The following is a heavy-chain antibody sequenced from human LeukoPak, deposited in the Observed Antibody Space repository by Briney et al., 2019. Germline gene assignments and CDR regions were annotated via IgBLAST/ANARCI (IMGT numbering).Heavy chain of an antibody. CDR2: IYPGDSDT. D-gene: IGHD3/OR15-3a*01. CDR3: ARLQVGWTETTNWFDP. V-gene: IGHV5-51*01. J-gene: IGHJ5*02. CDR1: GYSFTSYW. Sequence: GSLKISCKGSGYSFTSYWIGWVRQMPGKGLEWMGIIYPGDSDTRYSPSFQGQVTISADKSISTAYLQWSSLKASDTAMYYCARLQVGWTETTNWFDPWGQGTLVTVSS.